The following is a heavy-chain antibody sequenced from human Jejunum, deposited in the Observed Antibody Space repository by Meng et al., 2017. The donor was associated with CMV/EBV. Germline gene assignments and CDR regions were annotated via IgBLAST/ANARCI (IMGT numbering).Heavy chain of an antibody. CDR3: AKDLNWGLDWYFDL. CDR1: GFIFSGYS. J-gene: IGHJ2*01. CDR2: ISGSGSRT. Sequence: SGFIFSGYSMTWVRQTPGRGLEWVSGISGSGSRTFFADSVKGRSNISRDNSEGTVYLEMNNLRVEDTAVYFCAKDLNWGLDWYFDLWGHGTQVTSPQ. V-gene: IGHV3-23*01. D-gene: IGHD7-27*01.